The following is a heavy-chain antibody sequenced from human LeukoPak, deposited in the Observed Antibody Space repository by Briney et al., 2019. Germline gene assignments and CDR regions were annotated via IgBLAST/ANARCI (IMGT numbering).Heavy chain of an antibody. Sequence: GGSLRLSCAASEFTFSNYWMSWVRQAPGKGLERVAHTNQDGSKNYYVDSVRGRFTISRDNAKNSLYLQMNSLRAEDTAVYYCATTVAGYPDDYLDYWGQGTLVTFSS. CDR1: EFTFSNYW. CDR3: ATTVAGYPDDYLDY. CDR2: TNQDGSKN. J-gene: IGHJ4*02. V-gene: IGHV3-7*01. D-gene: IGHD6-19*01.